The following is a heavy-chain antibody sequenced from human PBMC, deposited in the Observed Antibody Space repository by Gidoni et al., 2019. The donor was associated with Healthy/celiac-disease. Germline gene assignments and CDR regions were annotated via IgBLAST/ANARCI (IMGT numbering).Heavy chain of an antibody. V-gene: IGHV1-18*01. Sequence: QVQLVQSGAEVKKPGASVKVSCKASGYTFTSYGISWVRQAPGQGLEWMGWISAYNGNTNYAQKLQGRVTMTTDTSTSTAYMELRSLRSDDTAVYYCARSYQPFFGVVSRRPFDYWGQGTLVTVSS. CDR3: ARSYQPFFGVVSRRPFDY. CDR2: ISAYNGNT. J-gene: IGHJ4*02. CDR1: GYTFTSYG. D-gene: IGHD3-3*01.